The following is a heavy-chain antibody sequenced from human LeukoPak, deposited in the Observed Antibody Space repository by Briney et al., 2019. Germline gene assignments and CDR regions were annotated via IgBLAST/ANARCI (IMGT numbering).Heavy chain of an antibody. D-gene: IGHD3-10*01. CDR3: ARDSRFGEYHFDY. CDR2: INPNSGGT. CDR1: GYTFTGYY. Sequence: ASVKVSCKASGYTFTGYYMYWVRQAPGQGLEWMGWINPNSGGTNYAQKFQGRVTMTRDTSISTAYMELSRLRSDGTAVYYCARDSRFGEYHFDYWGQGTLVTVSS. V-gene: IGHV1-2*02. J-gene: IGHJ4*02.